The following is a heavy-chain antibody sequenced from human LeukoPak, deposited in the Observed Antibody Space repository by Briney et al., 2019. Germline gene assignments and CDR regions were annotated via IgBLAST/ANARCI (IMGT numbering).Heavy chain of an antibody. Sequence: PWETLSLTCTVSGGSISSRSYYWGWIRQPPGKGLEWIGSIYYSGSTYYNPSLRSRVTISVDTSKNQFSLNLNSVTAADTAVYYCARYSYGGEDWFDPWGQGTLVTVSS. CDR2: IYYSGST. V-gene: IGHV4-39*01. D-gene: IGHD5-18*01. CDR1: GGSISSRSYY. J-gene: IGHJ5*02. CDR3: ARYSYGGEDWFDP.